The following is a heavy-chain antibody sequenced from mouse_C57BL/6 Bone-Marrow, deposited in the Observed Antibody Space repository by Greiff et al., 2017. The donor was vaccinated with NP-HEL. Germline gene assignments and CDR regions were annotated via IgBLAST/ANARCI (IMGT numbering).Heavy chain of an antibody. CDR1: GYAFSSSW. V-gene: IGHV1-82*01. CDR2: IYPGDGDT. CDR3: AREGGNLAWFAY. Sequence: VKLMESGPELVKPGASVKISCKASGYAFSSSWMNWVKQRPGKGLEWIGRIYPGDGDTNYNGKFKGKATLTADKSSSTAYMQLSSLTSEDSAVYFCAREGGNLAWFAYWGQGTLVTVSA. J-gene: IGHJ3*01. D-gene: IGHD2-1*01.